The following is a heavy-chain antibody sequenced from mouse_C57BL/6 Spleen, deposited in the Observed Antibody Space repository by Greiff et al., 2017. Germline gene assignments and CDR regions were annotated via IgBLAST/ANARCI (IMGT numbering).Heavy chain of an antibody. CDR1: GFNIKDDY. CDR2: IDPENGDT. V-gene: IGHV14-4*01. Sequence: VHVKQSGAELVRPGASVKLSCTASGFNIKDDYMHWVKQRPEQGLEWIGWIDPENGDTEYASKFQGKATITADTSSNTAYLQLSSLTSEDTAVYYCTTYYYGNYINYWGQGTTLTVSS. D-gene: IGHD2-1*01. J-gene: IGHJ2*01. CDR3: TTYYYGNYINY.